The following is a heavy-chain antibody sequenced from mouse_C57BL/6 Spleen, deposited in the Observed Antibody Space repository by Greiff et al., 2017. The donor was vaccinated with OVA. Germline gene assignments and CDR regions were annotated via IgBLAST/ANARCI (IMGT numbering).Heavy chain of an antibody. V-gene: IGHV5-17*01. CDR1: GFTFSDYG. Sequence: EVKVVESGGGLVKPGGSLKLSCAASGFTFSDYGMHWVRQAPEKGLEWVAYISSGSSTLYYADTVKGRFTISRDNAKNTLFLQMTSLRSEDTAMYYCARRILRSYWYFDVWGTGTTVTVSS. CDR2: ISSGSSTL. D-gene: IGHD1-1*01. CDR3: ARRILRSYWYFDV. J-gene: IGHJ1*03.